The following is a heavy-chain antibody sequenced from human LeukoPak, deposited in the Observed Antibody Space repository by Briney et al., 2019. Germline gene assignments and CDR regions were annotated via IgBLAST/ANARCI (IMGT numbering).Heavy chain of an antibody. V-gene: IGHV1-2*02. J-gene: IGHJ4*02. CDR3: ARVRFLEWNHFDY. CDR2: INPNSGGT. CDR1: GYTFTGYY. D-gene: IGHD3-3*01. Sequence: GASVKVSCKASGYTFTGYYMHWVRQAPGQGLEWMGWINPNSGGTNYAQKFQGRVTMTRDTSISTAYMELSRLRSDDTAVYYCARVRFLEWNHFDYWGQGTLVTVSS.